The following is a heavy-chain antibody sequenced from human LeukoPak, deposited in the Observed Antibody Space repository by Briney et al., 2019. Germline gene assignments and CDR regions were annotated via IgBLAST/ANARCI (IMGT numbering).Heavy chain of an antibody. V-gene: IGHV3-23*01. CDR2: ISGGGGST. CDR1: GFTFSSYA. Sequence: GGPLRLSCAASGFTFSSYAMSWVRQAPGKGLEWVSSISGGGGSTYYADSVKGRFTISRDNSKNTLHLQMNSLRAEDTAVYYCARDTDYYGSGRHGYFDHWGQGTLVTVSS. D-gene: IGHD3-10*01. CDR3: ARDTDYYGSGRHGYFDH. J-gene: IGHJ1*01.